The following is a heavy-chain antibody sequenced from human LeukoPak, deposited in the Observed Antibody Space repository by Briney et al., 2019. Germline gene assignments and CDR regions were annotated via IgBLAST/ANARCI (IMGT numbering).Heavy chain of an antibody. Sequence: PGGSLRLSCAASGFTFSSYAMYWVRQAPGKGLEWVAVISYDGSNKYYADSVKGRFTISRDNSKNTLYLQMNSLRAEDTAVYYCARGNPYGDYVGHPGGMDVWGQGTTVTVSS. CDR1: GFTFSSYA. J-gene: IGHJ6*02. CDR3: ARGNPYGDYVGHPGGMDV. V-gene: IGHV3-30-3*01. CDR2: ISYDGSNK. D-gene: IGHD4-17*01.